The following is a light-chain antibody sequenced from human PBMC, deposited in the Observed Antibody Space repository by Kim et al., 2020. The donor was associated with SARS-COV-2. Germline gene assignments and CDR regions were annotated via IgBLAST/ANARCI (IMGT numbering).Light chain of an antibody. J-gene: IGKJ1*01. CDR2: KAS. CDR1: QSIYGW. V-gene: IGKV1-5*03. CDR3: QQYSSYSWT. Sequence: DIQMTQSPSTLSASVGDLVTITCRASQSIYGWVARYQQKPGKAPKLLIYKASSLERGVPSRFSGSGSATEFTLTISSLQPDDFATYYCQQYSSYSWTFGQGTKVEIK.